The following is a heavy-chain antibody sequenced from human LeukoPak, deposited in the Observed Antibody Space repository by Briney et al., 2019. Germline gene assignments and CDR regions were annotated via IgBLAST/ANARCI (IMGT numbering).Heavy chain of an antibody. V-gene: IGHV3-30*03. D-gene: IGHD4-17*01. Sequence: GGSLILSCSASGFTFSYYGMDWVGQAPGKGLEWVADISYDGNINYYADSVKGRFTISRDTTKNSVSLHMSNLRAEDTYWYLCARDPTYYLRYGHFEPWGKGIRVTVSS. CDR3: ARDPTYYLRYGHFEP. J-gene: IGHJ5*02. CDR2: ISYDGNIN. CDR1: GFTFSYYG.